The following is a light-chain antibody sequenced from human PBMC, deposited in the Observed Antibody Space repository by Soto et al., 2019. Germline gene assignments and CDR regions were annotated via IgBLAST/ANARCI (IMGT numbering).Light chain of an antibody. CDR3: QHYNSYSEA. CDR2: AAS. Sequence: DIQMTQSPSSLSASVGDRVTITCRASQSIGGFLNWYQQKLGKAPKLLIYAASSLQSGVPSRFSGSGSGTEFTLTISSLQPDDCATYDCQHYNSYSEAFGQGTKVDIK. V-gene: IGKV1-5*01. J-gene: IGKJ1*01. CDR1: QSIGGF.